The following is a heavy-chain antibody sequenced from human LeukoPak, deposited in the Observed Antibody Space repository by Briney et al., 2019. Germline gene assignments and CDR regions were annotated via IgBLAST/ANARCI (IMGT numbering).Heavy chain of an antibody. Sequence: GGSLRLSCAASGFTFSSYGMHWVRQAPGKGLEWVAVIWYDGSNKYYADSVKGRFTISRDNSKNTLYLQMNSLRAEDTALYYCAKDIRVTVAGAFDIWGQGTMVTVSS. CDR1: GFTFSSYG. J-gene: IGHJ3*02. CDR2: IWYDGSNK. D-gene: IGHD6-19*01. V-gene: IGHV3-30*02. CDR3: AKDIRVTVAGAFDI.